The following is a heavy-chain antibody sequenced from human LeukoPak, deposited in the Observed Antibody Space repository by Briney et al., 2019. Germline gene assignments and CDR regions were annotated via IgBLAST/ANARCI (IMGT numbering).Heavy chain of an antibody. CDR3: TWMATIFTVDY. CDR2: IRNDRIT. J-gene: IGHJ4*02. D-gene: IGHD5-12*01. CDR1: GLTFSDAW. V-gene: IGHV3-15*01. Sequence: GGSLRLSCVLSGLTFSDAWMSWIRQAPGKGLEWVGRIRNDRITDYAAPVQGRFSISRDNSKNTFYQQMNSLRTEDTGMYFCTWMATIFTVDYWGQGTLVTVSS.